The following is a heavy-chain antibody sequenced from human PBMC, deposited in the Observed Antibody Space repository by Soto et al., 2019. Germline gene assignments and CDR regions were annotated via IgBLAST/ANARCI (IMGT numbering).Heavy chain of an antibody. CDR2: ISSSGSTI. J-gene: IGHJ6*02. D-gene: IGHD5-18*01. V-gene: IGHV3-11*01. Sequence: QVQLVESGGVLVKPGGSLRLSCAASGFTFSDYYMSWIRQAPGKGLEWVSYISSSGSTIYYADSVKGRFTISRDNAKNSLYLQMNSMRAADTAAYYCARGGDADSYGFRYYYYGMDVWGQGTTVTVSS. CDR1: GFTFSDYY. CDR3: ARGGDADSYGFRYYYYGMDV.